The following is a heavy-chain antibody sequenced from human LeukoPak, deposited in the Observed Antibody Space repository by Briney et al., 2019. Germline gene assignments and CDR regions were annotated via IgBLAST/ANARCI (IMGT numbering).Heavy chain of an antibody. Sequence: GGSLRLSCAASGFTFSSYSMNWVRQAPGKGLEWVSSISSSSSYIYYADSVKGRFTISRDNAKNSLYLQMNSLRAEDTAVYYCARGSLIVVVPAASNWFDPWGQGTLVTVSS. D-gene: IGHD2-2*01. V-gene: IGHV3-21*01. CDR1: GFTFSSYS. CDR2: ISSSSSYI. CDR3: ARGSLIVVVPAASNWFDP. J-gene: IGHJ5*02.